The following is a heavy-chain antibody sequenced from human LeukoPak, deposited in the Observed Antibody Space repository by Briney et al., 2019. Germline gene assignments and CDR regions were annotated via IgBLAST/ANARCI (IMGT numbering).Heavy chain of an antibody. D-gene: IGHD3-16*02. CDR1: GGSISSSSYY. V-gene: IGHV4-39*01. CDR2: IYYSGST. J-gene: IGHJ4*02. CDR3: ARHEEDHYDYVWGSYRYYFDY. Sequence: PSETLSLTCTVSGGSISSSSYYWGWIRQPPGKELEWIGSIYYSGSTSYNPSLTSRVSISVDTSKNQFSLKLSSVTAADTAVYYCARHEEDHYDYVWGSYRYYFDYWGQGTLVTVSS.